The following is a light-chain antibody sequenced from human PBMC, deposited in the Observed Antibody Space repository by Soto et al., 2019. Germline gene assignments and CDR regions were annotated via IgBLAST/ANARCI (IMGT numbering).Light chain of an antibody. V-gene: IGKV1-5*01. Sequence: DIQMTQSPSTLSASVGDRVTXTCRASQSISSWLAWYQQKPGKAPKLLIYDASSLESGVPSRFGGSGSGTEFTLTISSLQPDDFATYYCQQYNSYSWTFGQGTKVDI. J-gene: IGKJ1*01. CDR3: QQYNSYSWT. CDR2: DAS. CDR1: QSISSW.